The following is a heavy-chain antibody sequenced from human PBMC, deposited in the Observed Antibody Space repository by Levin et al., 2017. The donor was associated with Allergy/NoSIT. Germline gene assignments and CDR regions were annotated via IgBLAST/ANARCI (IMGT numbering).Heavy chain of an antibody. CDR2: IKQDGSEK. CDR1: GFTFSTYW. J-gene: IGHJ4*02. V-gene: IGHV3-7*01. CDR3: ARLYCIGTSCYRLFDY. Sequence: PSGGSLRLSCAASGFTFSTYWMSWVRQAPGKGLEWVANIKQDGSEKYYVDSVKGRFTISRDNAKNSLYLQMNSLRAEDTAVYYCARLYCIGTSCYRLFDYWGQGTLVTVSS. D-gene: IGHD2-2*01.